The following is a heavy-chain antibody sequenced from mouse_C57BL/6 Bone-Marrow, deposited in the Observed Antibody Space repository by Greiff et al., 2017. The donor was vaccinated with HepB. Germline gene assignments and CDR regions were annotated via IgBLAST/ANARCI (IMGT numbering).Heavy chain of an antibody. J-gene: IGHJ3*01. CDR1: GFTFSDYY. CDR2: ISNGGGST. Sequence: EVKLMESGGGLVQPGGSLKLSCAASGFTFSDYYMYWVRQTPEKRLEWVAYISNGGGSTYYPDTVKGRFTISRDNAKNTLYLQMSRLKSEDTAMYYCARLVSYWGQGTLVTVSA. V-gene: IGHV5-12*01. CDR3: ARLVSY.